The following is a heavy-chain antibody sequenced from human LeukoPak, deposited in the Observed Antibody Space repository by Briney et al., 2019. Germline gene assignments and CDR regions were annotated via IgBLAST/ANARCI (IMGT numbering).Heavy chain of an antibody. J-gene: IGHJ5*02. CDR2: IYSGGST. CDR3: ARYTVGYCSSTSCYT. D-gene: IGHD2-2*02. Sequence: PGGSLRLSCAASGFTVSSNYMSWVRQAPGKGLGWVSVIYSGGSTYYADSVKGRFTISRDNSKNTLYLQMNSLRAEDTAVYYCARYTVGYCSSTSCYTWGQGTLVTVSS. V-gene: IGHV3-53*01. CDR1: GFTVSSNY.